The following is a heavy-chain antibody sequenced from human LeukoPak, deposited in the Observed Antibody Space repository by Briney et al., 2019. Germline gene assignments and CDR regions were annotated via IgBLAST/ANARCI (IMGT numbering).Heavy chain of an antibody. Sequence: SSETLSLTCGVSGGSVSSTNWWTWIRQPPGKGLEWIGEVHLDGRTNFNPSLKSRLTMSVDLSENHVSLKLTSVTAADTAVYYCAREGGFYRPLDYSGQETLVTVSS. CDR1: GGSVSSTNW. V-gene: IGHV4-4*02. CDR2: VHLDGRT. CDR3: AREGGFYRPLDY. D-gene: IGHD6-25*01. J-gene: IGHJ4*02.